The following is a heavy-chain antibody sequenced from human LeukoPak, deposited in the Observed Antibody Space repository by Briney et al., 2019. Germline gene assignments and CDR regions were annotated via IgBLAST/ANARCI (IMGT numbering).Heavy chain of an antibody. V-gene: IGHV7-4-1*02. CDR2: INTNSGNP. J-gene: IGHJ4*02. Sequence: GASVRVSCKASGYTFTKYAMNWVRQAPGQGLEWMGRINTNSGNPTYAQGFTGRFVFSLDTSVSTAYLQISSLKAEDTAVYYCARALTGYSGYDYFDYWGQGTLVTVSS. D-gene: IGHD5-12*01. CDR3: ARALTGYSGYDYFDY. CDR1: GYTFTKYA.